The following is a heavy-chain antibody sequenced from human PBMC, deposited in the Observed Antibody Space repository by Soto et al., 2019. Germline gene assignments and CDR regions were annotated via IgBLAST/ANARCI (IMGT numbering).Heavy chain of an antibody. CDR1: GYTFTKYY. CDR2: IGPSSGDT. CDR3: ARAAYYYDRSGYYHLDY. D-gene: IGHD3-22*01. J-gene: IGHJ4*02. Sequence: ASVKVSCKASGYTFTKYYLHWVRQAPGHGLEWVGIIGPSSGDTTNAQSFQGRLILTRDTSTSTVYLELSSLTSADTAVYYCARAAYYYDRSGYYHLDYWGQGTQVIVSS. V-gene: IGHV1-46*01.